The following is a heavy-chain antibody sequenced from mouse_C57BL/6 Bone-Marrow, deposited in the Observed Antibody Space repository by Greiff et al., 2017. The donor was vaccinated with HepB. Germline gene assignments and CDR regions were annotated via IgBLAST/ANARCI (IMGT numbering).Heavy chain of an antibody. V-gene: IGHV1-64*01. J-gene: IGHJ3*01. Sequence: QVHVKQPGAELVKPGASVKLSCKASGYTFTSYWMHWVKQRPGQGLEWIGMIHPNSGSTNYNEKFKSKATLTVDKSSSTAYMQLSSLTSEDSAVYYCASYEYVSWFAYWGQGTLVTVSA. D-gene: IGHD2-4*01. CDR1: GYTFTSYW. CDR2: IHPNSGST. CDR3: ASYEYVSWFAY.